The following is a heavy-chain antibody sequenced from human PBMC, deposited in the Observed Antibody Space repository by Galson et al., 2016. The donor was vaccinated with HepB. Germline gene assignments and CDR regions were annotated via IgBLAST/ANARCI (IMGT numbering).Heavy chain of an antibody. CDR3: AKAVTPVFYYHGMDV. CDR2: IDSSGHST. V-gene: IGHV3-23*01. D-gene: IGHD2-21*02. J-gene: IGHJ6*02. CDR1: EFTFSSYA. Sequence: SLRLSCAASEFTFSSYAMSWVRQAPGKGLEWVSAIDSSGHSTYYTDSVTGRFTISRDNSKNTLYLQMNSLRYEDTAVYYCAKAVTPVFYYHGMDVWAQGTTVTVSS.